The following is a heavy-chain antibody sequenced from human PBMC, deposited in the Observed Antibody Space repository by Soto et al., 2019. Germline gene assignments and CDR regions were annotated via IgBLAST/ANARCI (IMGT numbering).Heavy chain of an antibody. J-gene: IGHJ5*02. Sequence: LRDPYTGSPVPFDDFAINWARQAPGKRLEWVGLIRNQSYQETTEYAAAVKGRFTISRDTSNGIAYLQMNSLSTEFSSFSSCSGGESAVTLHFSVYLSLQTPW. CDR1: PVPFDDFA. D-gene: IGHD3-10*01. V-gene: IGHV3-49*04. CDR2: IRNQSYQETT. CDR3: SGGESAVTLHFSVYLSLQTP.